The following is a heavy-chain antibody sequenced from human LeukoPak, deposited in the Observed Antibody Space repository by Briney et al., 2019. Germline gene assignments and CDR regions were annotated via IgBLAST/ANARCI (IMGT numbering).Heavy chain of an antibody. CDR2: ISGSGGST. D-gene: IGHD3-22*01. Sequence: PGGSLRLSCAASGFTFSSYAMSWVRQAPGKGLEWVSAISGSGGSTYYGDAVKGRFTISRDNSKNTLYLQMNSLRAEYTAVYYCAKDRPYYYDSSGYYHFDYWGQGTLVTVSS. V-gene: IGHV3-23*01. CDR3: AKDRPYYYDSSGYYHFDY. CDR1: GFTFSSYA. J-gene: IGHJ4*02.